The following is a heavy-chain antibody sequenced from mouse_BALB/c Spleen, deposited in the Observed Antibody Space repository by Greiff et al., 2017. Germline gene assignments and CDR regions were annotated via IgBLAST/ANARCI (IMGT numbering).Heavy chain of an antibody. CDR2: ISSGSSTI. Sequence: EVQGVESGGGLVQPGGSRKLSCAASGFTFSSFGMHWVRPAPEKGLEWVAYISSGSSTIYYADTVKGRFTISRDNPKNTLFLQMTSLRSEDTAMYYCARPTGTWDYYAMDYWGQGTSVTVYS. CDR3: ARPTGTWDYYAMDY. CDR1: GFTFSSFG. D-gene: IGHD4-1*01. V-gene: IGHV5-17*02. J-gene: IGHJ4*01.